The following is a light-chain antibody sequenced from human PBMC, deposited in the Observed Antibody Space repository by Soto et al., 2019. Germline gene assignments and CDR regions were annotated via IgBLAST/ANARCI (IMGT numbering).Light chain of an antibody. Sequence: QSVLTQPRSVSASPGQSVTISCTGTSSDVGAYNYVSWYQQHPGKAPKLMIYDVNKRPSGVPDRFSGSKSDNTASLTISGLQAEDEAAYYCCSSAVSSTVVFGGGTKVTVL. V-gene: IGLV2-11*01. J-gene: IGLJ2*01. CDR2: DVN. CDR3: CSSAVSSTVV. CDR1: SSDVGAYNY.